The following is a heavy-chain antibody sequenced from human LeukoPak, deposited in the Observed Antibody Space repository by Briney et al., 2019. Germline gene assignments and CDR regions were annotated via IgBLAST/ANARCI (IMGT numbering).Heavy chain of an antibody. CDR2: ISAYNGNT. CDR1: GYTFTSYG. V-gene: IGHV1-18*01. CDR3: ARFYCTNGVCYPNFDY. D-gene: IGHD2-8*01. Sequence: ASVKVSCKASGYTFTSYGISWVRQAPGQGLEWMGWISAYNGNTNYAQKLQGRVTMTTDTSTSTAYMELRSLRSDDTAVYYCARFYCTNGVCYPNFDYWGQGTLVTVCS. J-gene: IGHJ4*02.